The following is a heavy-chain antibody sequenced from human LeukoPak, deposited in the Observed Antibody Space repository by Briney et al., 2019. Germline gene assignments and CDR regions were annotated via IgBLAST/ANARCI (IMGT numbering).Heavy chain of an antibody. CDR2: IHYSGST. CDR1: GGSISSSSYY. D-gene: IGHD3-3*01. CDR3: ARVTMRRPYNWFDP. J-gene: IGHJ5*02. V-gene: IGHV4-39*07. Sequence: PSETLSLTCTVSGGSISSSSYYWGWIRQPPGKGLEWIGSIHYSGSTYYNPSLKSRVTISVDTSKNQFSLKLSSVTAADTAVYYCARVTMRRPYNWFDPWGQGTLVTVSS.